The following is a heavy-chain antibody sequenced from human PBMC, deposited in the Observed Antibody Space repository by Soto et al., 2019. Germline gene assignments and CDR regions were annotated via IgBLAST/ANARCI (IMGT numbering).Heavy chain of an antibody. CDR2: ISYDGSNK. Sequence: PGGYLRLSCAASGFTFSSYALHWGRQAPGKGLEWVAVISYDGSNKYYADSVKGRFTISRDNSKNTRYLQMNSLGAEDTAGHDSAPDMSVASIAARPLGGGDYYYSGMDGWGQGTTATV. V-gene: IGHV3-30-3*02. CDR1: GFTFSSYA. CDR3: APDMSVASIAARPLGGGDYYYSGMDG. J-gene: IGHJ6*02. D-gene: IGHD6-6*01.